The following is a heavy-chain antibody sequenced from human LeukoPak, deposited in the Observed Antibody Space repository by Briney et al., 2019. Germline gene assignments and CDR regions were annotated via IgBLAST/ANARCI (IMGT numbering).Heavy chain of an antibody. J-gene: IGHJ4*02. V-gene: IGHV3-21*01. CDR2: ISSSSSYI. CDR1: GFTFSSYS. D-gene: IGHD2-2*01. Sequence: GGSLRLSCAASGFTFSSYSMNRVRQAPGKGLEWVSSISSSSSYIYYADSVKGRFTISRDNAKNSLYLQMNSLRAEDTAVYYCARDESTSFYSHYYFDYRGQGTLVTVSS. CDR3: ARDESTSFYSHYYFDY.